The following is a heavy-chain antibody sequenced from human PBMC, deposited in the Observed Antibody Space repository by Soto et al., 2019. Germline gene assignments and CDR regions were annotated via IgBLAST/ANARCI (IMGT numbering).Heavy chain of an antibody. CDR3: ARVSSPLTYYFDY. D-gene: IGHD3-16*01. Sequence: PGGSLRLSCAASGFTFSSYSMNWVRQAPGKGLEWVSSISSSSSYIYYADSVKGRFTISRDNAKNSLYLQMNSLRAEDTAVYYCARVSSPLTYYFDYWGQGTLVTVSS. CDR2: ISSSSSYI. CDR1: GFTFSSYS. J-gene: IGHJ4*02. V-gene: IGHV3-21*01.